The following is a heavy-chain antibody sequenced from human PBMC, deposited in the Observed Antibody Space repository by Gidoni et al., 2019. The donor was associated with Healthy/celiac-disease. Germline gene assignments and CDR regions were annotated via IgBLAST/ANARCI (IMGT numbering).Heavy chain of an antibody. V-gene: IGHV4-39*01. CDR1: VCSISSSSYY. Sequence: QLHLQDSGPGLVQPSETLSLTCTVSVCSISSSSYYLGGIRQPPGKGLEWIGSIYYSGSTYYNPSLKSRVTISVDTSKNQFSLKLSSVTAADTAVYYCATPVGFGELYPFDYWGQGTLVTVSS. CDR3: ATPVGFGELYPFDY. D-gene: IGHD3-10*01. CDR2: IYYSGST. J-gene: IGHJ4*02.